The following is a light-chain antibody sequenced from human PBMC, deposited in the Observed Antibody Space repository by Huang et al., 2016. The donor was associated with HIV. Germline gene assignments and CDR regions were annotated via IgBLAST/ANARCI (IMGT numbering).Light chain of an antibody. CDR3: QQYQSYPYT. J-gene: IGKJ2*01. V-gene: IGKV1-5*03. CDR2: KAS. Sequence: DIQMTQSPSTLSASVGDRVTITCRASQRISSWLALYQHKPGQAPNLLLYKASSLESGVPSRFSGSGSETEFTLTISSLQPDDFATYYCQQYQSYPYTLGQGTKLEI. CDR1: QRISSW.